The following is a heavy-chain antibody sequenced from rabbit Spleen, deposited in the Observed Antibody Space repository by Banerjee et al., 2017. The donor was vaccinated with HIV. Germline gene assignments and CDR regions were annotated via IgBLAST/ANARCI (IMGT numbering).Heavy chain of an antibody. Sequence: QEQLVESGGGLVQPEGSLTLTCKASGFDFSSNAMCWVRQAPGKGPEWIACIANGDGSTYYASWVNGRFTISRSTSLNTVTLQMTRLTAADTATYFCARDSSSSFSSYGMDLWGQGTLVTVS. CDR3: ARDSSSSFSSYGMDL. V-gene: IGHV1S47*01. CDR1: GFDFSSNA. J-gene: IGHJ6*01. D-gene: IGHD1-1*01. CDR2: IANGDGST.